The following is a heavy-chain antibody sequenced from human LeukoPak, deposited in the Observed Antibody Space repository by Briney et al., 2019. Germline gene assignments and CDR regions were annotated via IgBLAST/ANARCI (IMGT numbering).Heavy chain of an antibody. CDR1: GGSISNYY. CDR3: AREFLAVVPAAIHSRLDY. CDR2: IYYSGST. J-gene: IGHJ4*02. Sequence: SETLSLTCTVSGGSISNYYWSWIRQPPGKGLEWIGYIYYSGSTNYNPSLMSRVTISVDTSKTQFSLKLSSVTAADTAVYYCAREFLAVVPAAIHSRLDYWGQGTLVTVSS. D-gene: IGHD2-2*02. V-gene: IGHV4-59*01.